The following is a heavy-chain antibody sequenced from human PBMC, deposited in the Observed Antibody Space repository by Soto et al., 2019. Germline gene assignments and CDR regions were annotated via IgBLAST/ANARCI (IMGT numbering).Heavy chain of an antibody. CDR1: GGTFSSYA. D-gene: IGHD3-10*01. J-gene: IGHJ6*02. V-gene: IGHV1-69*06. CDR2: IIPIFGTA. CDR3: ARAVVEEVRGVIGYYYGMDV. Sequence: SVKVSCKASGGTFSSYAISWVRQAPGQGLELMGGIIPIFGTANYAQKFQGRVTITADKSTSTAYMELSSLRSEDTAVYYCARAVVEEVRGVIGYYYGMDVWGQGTTVTVSS.